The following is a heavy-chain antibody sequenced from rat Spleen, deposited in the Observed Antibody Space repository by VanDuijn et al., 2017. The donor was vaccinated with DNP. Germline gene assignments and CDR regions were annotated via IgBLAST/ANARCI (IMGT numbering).Heavy chain of an antibody. CDR3: ARGSFYVMDA. CDR1: GLSLTSYN. Sequence: QVQLKEAGPGLVQPSQTLSLTCTVSGLSLTSYNVHWVRQPTGKGLEWMGVIWTGGSTDYNSALKSRLSSSRDTSKSQVFLKMNSLQTEDIATYYCARGSFYVMDAWGQGASVTVSS. J-gene: IGHJ4*01. CDR2: IWTGGST. V-gene: IGHV2-30*01.